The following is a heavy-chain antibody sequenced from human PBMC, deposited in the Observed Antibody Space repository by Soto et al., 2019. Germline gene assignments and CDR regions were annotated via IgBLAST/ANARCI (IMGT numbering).Heavy chain of an antibody. D-gene: IGHD3-10*01. V-gene: IGHV5-51*01. CDR3: ARQLATIVWGVLMGPGDGFDI. J-gene: IGHJ3*02. Sequence: PGESLWVSGSVSRYSFTNYWNGWVRQIHGKGLEWMGIIYPDDSDTRYSPSFQGQVTISADKSFSTAYLQWSSLKASDTAMYYCARQLATIVWGVLMGPGDGFDIWGQGTMVTVSS. CDR2: IYPDDSDT. CDR1: RYSFTNYW.